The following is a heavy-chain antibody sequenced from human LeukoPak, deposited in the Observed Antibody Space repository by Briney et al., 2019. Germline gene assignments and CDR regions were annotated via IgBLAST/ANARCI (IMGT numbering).Heavy chain of an antibody. V-gene: IGHV4-61*02. CDR3: ARAASQAFDY. Sequence: SQTLSLTCTVSGGSIISGSYYWSWIRQPAGKGLEWIGRISTSGSTNYNPSLKSRITTSLDTSKNQFSLKLSSVTAADTAVYYCARAASQAFDYWGQGTLVTVSS. J-gene: IGHJ4*02. CDR1: GGSIISGSYY. CDR2: ISTSGST.